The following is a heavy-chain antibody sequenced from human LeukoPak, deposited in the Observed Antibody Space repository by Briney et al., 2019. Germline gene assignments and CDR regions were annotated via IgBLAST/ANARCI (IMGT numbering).Heavy chain of an antibody. J-gene: IGHJ4*02. CDR3: ARDFTIFGVVSRVFDY. D-gene: IGHD3-3*01. V-gene: IGHV4-39*07. CDR2: IYYSGST. CDR1: GGSISSSSYY. Sequence: SETLSLTCTVSGGSISSSSYYWGWIRQPPGKGLEWIGSIYYSGSTYYNPSLKSRVTISVDTSKNQFSLKLSSVTAADTAVYYCARDFTIFGVVSRVFDYWGQGTLVTVSS.